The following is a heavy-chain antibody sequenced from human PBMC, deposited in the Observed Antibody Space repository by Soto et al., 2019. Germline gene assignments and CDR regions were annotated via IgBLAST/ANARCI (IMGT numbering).Heavy chain of an antibody. CDR2: IYPGDSDT. CDR3: ARRTVTFYYGMDV. Sequence: GESLKISCKGSGYSFTSYWIGWVRQMPGKGLEWLGIIYPGDSDTRYSPSFQGQVTISADKSISTAYLQWSSLKASDTAMYYCARRTVTFYYGMDVWGQGTTVTVSS. J-gene: IGHJ6*02. V-gene: IGHV5-51*01. D-gene: IGHD4-17*01. CDR1: GYSFTSYW.